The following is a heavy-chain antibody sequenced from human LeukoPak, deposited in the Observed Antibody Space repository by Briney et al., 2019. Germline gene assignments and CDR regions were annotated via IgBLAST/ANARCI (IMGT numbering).Heavy chain of an antibody. CDR1: GDSIISGGYY. CDR2: IYYSGST. CDR3: ARDSTSGNIIDY. Sequence: SETLSLTCTVFGDSIISGGYYWSWIRQHPGKGLEWIGYIYYSGSTYYNPSLKSRVTISVDTSKNQFSLRLNSVTAADTAVYYCARDSTSGNIIDYWGQGTLVTDSS. J-gene: IGHJ4*02. D-gene: IGHD3-10*01. V-gene: IGHV4-31*03.